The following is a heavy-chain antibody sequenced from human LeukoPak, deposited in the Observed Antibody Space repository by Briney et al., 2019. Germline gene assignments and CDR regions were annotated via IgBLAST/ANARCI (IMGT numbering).Heavy chain of an antibody. J-gene: IGHJ3*02. CDR1: GFFFRSYE. V-gene: IGHV3-48*03. CDR3: VRLRDYGGNSDGFDI. Sequence: GGSLTLSCAASGFFFRSYEMNWVRQAPGKGLEWVSYISSSGTTIYYADSVKGRFTISRDNTNNALYMQMNSLRAEDTAVYYCVRLRDYGGNSDGFDIWGQGTMVTVSS. D-gene: IGHD4-23*01. CDR2: ISSSGTTI.